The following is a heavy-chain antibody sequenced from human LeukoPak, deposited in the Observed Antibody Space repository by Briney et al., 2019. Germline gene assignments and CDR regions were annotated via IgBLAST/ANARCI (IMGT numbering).Heavy chain of an antibody. CDR1: GFTFSSYG. J-gene: IGHJ3*02. D-gene: IGHD4-23*01. CDR3: AKDRPGGNDAFDI. V-gene: IGHV3-30*18. CDR2: ISYDGSNK. Sequence: PGGSLRLSCAASGFTFSSYGMHWVRQAPGKGLEWVAVISYDGSNKYYADSVKGRLSISTDNSKNTLYLQMNSLRAEDTAVYYCAKDRPGGNDAFDIWGQGTMVTVSS.